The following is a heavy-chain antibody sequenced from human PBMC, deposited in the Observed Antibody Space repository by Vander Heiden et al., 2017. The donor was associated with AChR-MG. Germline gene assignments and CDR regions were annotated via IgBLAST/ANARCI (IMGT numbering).Heavy chain of an antibody. Sequence: DVQLVQSGAEVKKPGESLMISRKGSGYGLTGDWISGVSQMPGKGLEWMGRCDPSDSHTNYSPSFQGNVTISADKSIDTAYLQWHSLKASDTAMYYCARHFSPRNCFDPWGQGTLVIVSS. V-gene: IGHV5-10-1*03. CDR3: ARHFSPRNCFDP. J-gene: IGHJ5*02. D-gene: IGHD3-3*02. CDR2: CDPSDSHT. CDR1: GYGLTGDW.